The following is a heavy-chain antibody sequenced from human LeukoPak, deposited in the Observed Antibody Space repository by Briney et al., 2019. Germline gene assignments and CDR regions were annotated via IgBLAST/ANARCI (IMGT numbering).Heavy chain of an antibody. CDR2: ISSDGSST. V-gene: IGHV3-74*01. CDR3: ARAVTGTRNAFDI. J-gene: IGHJ3*02. CDR1: GFTFSTYR. D-gene: IGHD1-7*01. Sequence: GGSLRLSCAASGFTFSTYRMHWVRQAPGKGLVWVSRISSDGSSTSYADSVKGRFTISRDNAKNTLYLQMNSLRAEDTAVYHRARAVTGTRNAFDIWGQGTMVTVSS.